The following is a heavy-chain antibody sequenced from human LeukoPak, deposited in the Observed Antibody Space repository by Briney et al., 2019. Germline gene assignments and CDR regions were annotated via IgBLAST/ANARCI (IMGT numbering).Heavy chain of an antibody. CDR1: EFMFSTYW. J-gene: IGHJ4*02. D-gene: IGHD3-10*01. V-gene: IGHV3-7*01. CDR3: VKPYYYSSGSLK. Sequence: GGSLRLSCVASEFMFSTYWMSWVRQAPGKGLEWVATINQDGREKYYVDSVKGRFTISRDNAKNSLYLQMSSLGAEDTAVYYCVKPYYYSSGSLKWGQGTLVTVSS. CDR2: INQDGREK.